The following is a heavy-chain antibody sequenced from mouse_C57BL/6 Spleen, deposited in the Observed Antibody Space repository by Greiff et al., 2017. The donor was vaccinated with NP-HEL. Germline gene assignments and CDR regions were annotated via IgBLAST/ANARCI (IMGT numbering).Heavy chain of an antibody. CDR2: ISSGGDYI. V-gene: IGHV5-9-1*02. D-gene: IGHD2-3*01. CDR1: GFTFSSYA. Sequence: EVKVVESGEGLVKPGGSLKLSCAASGFTFSSYAMSWVRQTPEKRLEWVAYISSGGDYIYYADTVKGRFTISRDNARNTLYLQMSSLKSEDTAMYYCTRDRDGYYFAYWGQGTLVTVSA. CDR3: TRDRDGYYFAY. J-gene: IGHJ3*01.